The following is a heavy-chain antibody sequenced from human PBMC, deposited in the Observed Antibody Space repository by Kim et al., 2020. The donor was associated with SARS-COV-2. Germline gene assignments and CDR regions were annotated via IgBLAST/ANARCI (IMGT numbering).Heavy chain of an antibody. D-gene: IGHD6-13*01. CDR3: ARAAAGTRPPIYFQH. Sequence: ASVKVSCKASGYTFTSYGISWVRQAPGQGLEWMGWISAYNGNTNYAQKLQGRVTMTTDTSTSTAYMELRSLRSDDTAVYYCARAAAGTRPPIYFQHWGQGTLVTVSS. CDR1: GYTFTSYG. J-gene: IGHJ1*01. V-gene: IGHV1-18*04. CDR2: ISAYNGNT.